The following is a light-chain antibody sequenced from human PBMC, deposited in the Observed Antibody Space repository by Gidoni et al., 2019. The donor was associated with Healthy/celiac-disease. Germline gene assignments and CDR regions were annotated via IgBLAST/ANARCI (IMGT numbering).Light chain of an antibody. J-gene: IGKJ4*02. Sequence: ELVMTQSPATLSVSPGERATLSCRASQSVSSNTHSYQQKPGQAPRLLIYGASTRATGIPARCSCSGSGTDFTLTISSLQSEDVSVYYCQQHNSWLRLTFGGGTKVEIK. CDR3: QQHNSWLRLT. V-gene: IGKV3-15*01. CDR2: GAS. CDR1: QSVSSN.